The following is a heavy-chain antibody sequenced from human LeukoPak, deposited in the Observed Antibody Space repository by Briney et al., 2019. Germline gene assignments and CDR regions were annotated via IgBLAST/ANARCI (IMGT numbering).Heavy chain of an antibody. CDR1: GGSISSGGYY. CDR2: IYYSGST. CDR3: ARALSLTSSFDY. V-gene: IGHV4-31*03. D-gene: IGHD2-2*01. J-gene: IGHJ4*02. Sequence: KPSETLSLTCTVSGGSISSGGYYWSWVRQHPGKGLEWIGYIYYSGSTYYNPSLKSRVTISVDTSKNQFSLKLSSVTAADTAVYYCARALSLTSSFDYWGQGTLVTVSS.